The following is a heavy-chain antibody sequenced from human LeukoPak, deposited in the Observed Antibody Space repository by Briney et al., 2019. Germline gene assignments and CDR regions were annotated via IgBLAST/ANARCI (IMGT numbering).Heavy chain of an antibody. J-gene: IGHJ5*02. CDR2: ISGSGGST. V-gene: IGHV3-23*01. CDR3: AKEGVRGWYSSWFDP. Sequence: GGSLRLSCAASGFTFSSYAMSWVRQAPGKGLEWVSAISGSGGSTYYADSVKGRFTTSRDNSKNTLYLQMNSLRAEDTAVYYCAKEGVRGWYSSWFDPWGQGTLVTVSS. CDR1: GFTFSSYA. D-gene: IGHD6-19*01.